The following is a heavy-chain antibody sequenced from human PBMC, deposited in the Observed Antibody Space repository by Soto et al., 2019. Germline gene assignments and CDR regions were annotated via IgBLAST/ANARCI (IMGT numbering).Heavy chain of an antibody. CDR1: DFSVSGIC. J-gene: IGHJ4*02. Sequence: GGSLRLSCAASDFSVSGICMSWVRQAPGKGLEWVSTIYPSGNTYYADSVKGRFTVSRDNSKNTLDLQMDSLRSEDTAVYYCAKSDYGDYCVNYWGQGTLVTVSS. D-gene: IGHD4-17*01. CDR2: IYPSGNT. CDR3: AKSDYGDYCVNY. V-gene: IGHV3-53*01.